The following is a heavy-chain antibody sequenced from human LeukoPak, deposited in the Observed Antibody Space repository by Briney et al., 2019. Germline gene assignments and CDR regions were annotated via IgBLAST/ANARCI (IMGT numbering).Heavy chain of an antibody. D-gene: IGHD3-10*01. CDR3: AKDSAPYYYGSGSYSVY. J-gene: IGHJ4*02. CDR1: GFTFSSYG. Sequence: GGSLRLSCAASGFTFSSYGMHWVRQAPGKGLEWVAFIRYDGSNKYYADSVKGRFTISRDNSKNTLYLQMNSLRAEDTAVYYCAKDSAPYYYGSGSYSVYWGQGTLVTVSS. V-gene: IGHV3-30*02. CDR2: IRYDGSNK.